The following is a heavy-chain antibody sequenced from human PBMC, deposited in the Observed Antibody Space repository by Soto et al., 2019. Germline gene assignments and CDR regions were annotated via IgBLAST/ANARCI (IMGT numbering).Heavy chain of an antibody. J-gene: IGHJ5*02. CDR2: INPSGGST. D-gene: IGHD3-22*01. Sequence: ASVKVSCKASGYTFTSYYMHWVRQAPGQGLEWMGIINPSGGSTSYAQKFQGRVTMTRDTSTSTVYMELSSLRSEDTAVYYCARDSKAYYYDSSGPREYNWFDPWGQGTLVTVSS. V-gene: IGHV1-46*01. CDR1: GYTFTSYY. CDR3: ARDSKAYYYDSSGPREYNWFDP.